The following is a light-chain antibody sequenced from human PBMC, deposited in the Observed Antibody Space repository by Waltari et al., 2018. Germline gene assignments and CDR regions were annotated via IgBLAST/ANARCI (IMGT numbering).Light chain of an antibody. J-gene: IGKJ3*01. Sequence: DIQMTQSPSSLSASVGDRVTITCRASQRISSYLNWYQHTPGKAPKLLIYAASSLQSGVPSRFSGSGSGTDFPLTISSLQPEDFATYYCQQGYSTLPFTFGPGTKVDI. V-gene: IGKV1-39*01. CDR1: QRISSY. CDR2: AAS. CDR3: QQGYSTLPFT.